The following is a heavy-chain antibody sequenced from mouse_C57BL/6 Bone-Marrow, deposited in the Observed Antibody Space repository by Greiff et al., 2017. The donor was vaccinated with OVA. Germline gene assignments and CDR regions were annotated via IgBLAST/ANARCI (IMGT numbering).Heavy chain of an antibody. V-gene: IGHV1-54*01. CDR3: ARSGYGSSPWAY. D-gene: IGHD1-1*01. CDR2: INPGSGGT. CDR1: GYAFTNYL. Sequence: VQLQESGAELVRPGTSVKVSCKASGYAFTNYLIEWVKQRPGQGLEWIGVINPGSGGTNYNEKFKGKATLTADKSSSTAYMQRSSLTSEDSAVYFCARSGYGSSPWAYWGQGTLVTVSA. J-gene: IGHJ3*01.